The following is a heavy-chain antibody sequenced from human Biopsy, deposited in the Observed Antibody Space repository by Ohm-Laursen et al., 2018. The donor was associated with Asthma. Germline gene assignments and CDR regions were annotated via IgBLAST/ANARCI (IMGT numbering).Heavy chain of an antibody. Sequence: SETLSLTCAVSGGSISSSSYYRGWIRRPPGKGLEFIGTIYYSGSTYYNPSLKSRVTLSVDASKNQFSLKLTSVTAADTAVYYCVSPPGYWGQGTRVTVSS. J-gene: IGHJ4*02. CDR1: GGSISSSSYY. CDR2: IYYSGST. CDR3: VSPPGY. V-gene: IGHV4-39*01.